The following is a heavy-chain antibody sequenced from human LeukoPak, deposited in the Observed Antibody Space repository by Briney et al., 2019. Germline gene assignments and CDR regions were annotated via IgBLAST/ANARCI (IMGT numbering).Heavy chain of an antibody. CDR1: GFTFDDYA. V-gene: IGHV3-9*03. CDR2: ISWNSGSI. J-gene: IGHJ4*02. Sequence: PGRSLRLSCAASGFTFDDYAMHWVRQAPGKGLEWVSGISWNSGSIGYADSVKGRFTISRDNAQNSLYLQMNSLRAEDMALYYCAKDLGRYYGSGSYSIWGQGTLVTVSS. D-gene: IGHD3-10*01. CDR3: AKDLGRYYGSGSYSI.